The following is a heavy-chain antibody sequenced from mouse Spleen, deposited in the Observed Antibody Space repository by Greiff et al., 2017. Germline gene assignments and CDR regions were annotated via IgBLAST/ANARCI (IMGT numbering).Heavy chain of an antibody. CDR3: ARGRYDGYFYAMDY. Sequence: EVKLVESGGGLVKPGGSLKLSCAASGFTFSDYGMHWVRQAPEKGLEWVAYISSGSSTIYYADTVKGRFTISRDNAKNTLFLQMTSLRSEDTAMYYCARGRYDGYFYAMDYWGQGTSVTVSS. V-gene: IGHV5-17*01. D-gene: IGHD2-3*01. CDR2: ISSGSSTI. CDR1: GFTFSDYG. J-gene: IGHJ4*01.